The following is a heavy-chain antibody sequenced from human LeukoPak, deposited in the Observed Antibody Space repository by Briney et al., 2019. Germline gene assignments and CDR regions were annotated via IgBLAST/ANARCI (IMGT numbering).Heavy chain of an antibody. D-gene: IGHD3-9*01. V-gene: IGHV3-23*01. CDR3: AKVRYFDWLSPFNWFDP. CDR2: ISGSGGST. J-gene: IGHJ5*02. CDR1: GFAFSSYA. Sequence: GGSLGLSCAASGFAFSSYAMSWVRQAPGKGLEWGSAISGSGGSTYYADSVKGRFTISRDNSKNTLYLQMNSLRAEDTAVYYCAKVRYFDWLSPFNWFDPWGQGTLVTVSS.